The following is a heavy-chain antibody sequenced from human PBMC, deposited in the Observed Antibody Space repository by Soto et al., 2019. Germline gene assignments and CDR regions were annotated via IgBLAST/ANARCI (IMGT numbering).Heavy chain of an antibody. V-gene: IGHV3-53*01. D-gene: IGHD6-6*01. CDR1: GFTVSSNY. CDR2: IYSGGGT. J-gene: IGHJ6*02. Sequence: EVPLVESGGGLIQPGGSLRLSCAASGFTVSSNYMSWVRQAPGKGLEWVSVIYSGGGTYYADSVKGRFTISRDNSKNTLYLQMNILRAEDTAVYCCTGDSSSSPYYYGMDVWGQGTTVSVSS. CDR3: TGDSSSSPYYYGMDV.